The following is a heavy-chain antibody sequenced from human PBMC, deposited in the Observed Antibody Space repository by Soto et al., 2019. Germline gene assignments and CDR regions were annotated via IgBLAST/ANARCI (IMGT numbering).Heavy chain of an antibody. CDR3: VKARYSSNRGYFDY. V-gene: IGHV3-23*01. CDR1: GFTFSNET. CDR2: LDGSGSHT. D-gene: IGHD1-26*01. J-gene: IGHJ4*02. Sequence: EVQLLESGGGFLQPGGSLRLSCAASGFTFSNETMSWVRQAPGRGLEWVSSLDGSGSHTFHADSVTGRFTISRDNSKNTVYLQMNSLRAEDTAVYYCVKARYSSNRGYFDYWGQGTVVSVSS.